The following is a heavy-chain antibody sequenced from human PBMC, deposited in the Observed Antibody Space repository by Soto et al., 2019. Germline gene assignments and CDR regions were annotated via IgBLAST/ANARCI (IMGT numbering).Heavy chain of an antibody. J-gene: IGHJ4*02. Sequence: GGSLRLSCAASGFTFSSYGMHWVRQAPGRGLEWVAVIPYDGSNKYYADSVKGRFTICRENSKNTLYSNMNSLRGEDRAVYYCARGGSYPTTTCDYWGQGT. D-gene: IGHD1-26*01. CDR1: GFTFSSYG. CDR2: IPYDGSNK. V-gene: IGHV3-30*03. CDR3: ARGGSYPTTTCDY.